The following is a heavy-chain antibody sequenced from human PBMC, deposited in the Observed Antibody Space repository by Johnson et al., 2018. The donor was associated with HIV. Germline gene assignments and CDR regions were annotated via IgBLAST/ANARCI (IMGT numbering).Heavy chain of an antibody. Sequence: VHLVESGGGLVQPGGSLRLSCAASGFTFSSYAMSWVRQAPGKGLEWVSAISGSGGSTYYADSVKGRFTISRDNSKNTLYLQMSSLKVEDTALYYCARDGESQQLPLGDALEVWGRGTMVIVSS. D-gene: IGHD6-13*01. CDR1: GFTFSSYA. J-gene: IGHJ3*01. CDR2: ISGSGGST. V-gene: IGHV3-23*04. CDR3: ARDGESQQLPLGDALEV.